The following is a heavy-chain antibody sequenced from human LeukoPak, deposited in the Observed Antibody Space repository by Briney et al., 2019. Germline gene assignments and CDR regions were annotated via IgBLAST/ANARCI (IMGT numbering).Heavy chain of an antibody. CDR1: GFTFSSYS. Sequence: PGGSLRLSCAASGFTFSSYSMNWVRQAPGKGLEWVSSISNSSTYIYYADSVKGRFTISRDNAKNSLYLQMNSLRAEDTAVYYCVNYCSGSSCYSAGDYWGQGTLVTVSS. CDR3: VNYCSGSSCYSAGDY. V-gene: IGHV3-21*01. D-gene: IGHD2-15*01. J-gene: IGHJ4*02. CDR2: ISNSSTYI.